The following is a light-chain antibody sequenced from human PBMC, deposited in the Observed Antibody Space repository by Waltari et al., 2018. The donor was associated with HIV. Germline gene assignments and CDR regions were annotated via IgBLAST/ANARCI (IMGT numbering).Light chain of an antibody. V-gene: IGLV1-44*01. J-gene: IGLJ3*02. CDR2: NNN. Sequence: QAVLTQPPSAPGTPGQRITISCSGSSSNIASDAVNWYQQPPGPAPKLLIYNNNQRPSGVPARFSASKSGTSASLAISGLQSEDEADYYCATWDHRLNGWVFGGGTKLTVL. CDR1: SSNIASDA. CDR3: ATWDHRLNGWV.